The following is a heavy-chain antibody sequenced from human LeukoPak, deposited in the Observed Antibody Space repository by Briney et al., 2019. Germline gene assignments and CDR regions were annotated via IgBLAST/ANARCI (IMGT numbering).Heavy chain of an antibody. D-gene: IGHD2-15*01. J-gene: IGHJ4*02. Sequence: ASVKVSCTASGYTFTSYDINWVRQATGQGLEWMGWMNPNSGNTGYAQKFQGRVTMTRNTSISTAYMELSSLRSEGTAVYYCARWVGDCSGGSCYGGRDYWGQGTLVTVSS. CDR3: ARWVGDCSGGSCYGGRDY. CDR2: MNPNSGNT. CDR1: GYTFTSYD. V-gene: IGHV1-8*01.